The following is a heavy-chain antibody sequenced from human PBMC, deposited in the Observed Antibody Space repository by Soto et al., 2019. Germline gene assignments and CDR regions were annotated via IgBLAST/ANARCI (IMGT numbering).Heavy chain of an antibody. D-gene: IGHD3-22*01. V-gene: IGHV4-34*01. CDR1: GGSFSGYY. CDR3: ARGCRDSSGYYALDY. CDR2: INHSGST. J-gene: IGHJ4*02. Sequence: SETLSLTCAVYGGSFSGYYWSWIRQPPGKGLEWIGEINHSGSTNYNPSLKSRVTISVDTSKNQFSLKLSSVTAADTAVYYCARGCRDSSGYYALDYWGQGXLVTVYS.